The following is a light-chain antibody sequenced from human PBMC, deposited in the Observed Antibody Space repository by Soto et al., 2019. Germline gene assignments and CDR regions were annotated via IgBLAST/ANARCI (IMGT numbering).Light chain of an antibody. CDR2: EVT. Sequence: QSALTQPASVSGSPGQSITISCTGTRSDVGGYNYVSWYQQRPGKAPKLVIYEVTKRPSGVPDRFSGSKSGSTASLTVSGLQADDEADYYCASYAGTKLFVFGSGTKLTVL. J-gene: IGLJ1*01. V-gene: IGLV2-8*01. CDR1: RSDVGGYNY. CDR3: ASYAGTKLFV.